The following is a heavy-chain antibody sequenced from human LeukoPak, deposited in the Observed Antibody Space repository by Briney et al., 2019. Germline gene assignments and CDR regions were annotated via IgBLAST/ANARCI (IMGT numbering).Heavy chain of an antibody. V-gene: IGHV1-18*01. J-gene: IGHJ6*03. CDR2: ISAYNGNT. CDR1: GYTFSTHG. Sequence: ASVKVSCKASGYTFSTHGISWVRQAPGQGLEWMGWISAYNGNTNYAQMVQGRVTMTRDTSISTAYMELSRLRSDDTAVYYCARVCEDIVVVVAATLHYYYMDVWGKGTTVTISS. D-gene: IGHD2-15*01. CDR3: ARVCEDIVVVVAATLHYYYMDV.